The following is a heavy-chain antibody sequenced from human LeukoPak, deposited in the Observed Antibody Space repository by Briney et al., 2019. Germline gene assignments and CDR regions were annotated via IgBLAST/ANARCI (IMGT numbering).Heavy chain of an antibody. J-gene: IGHJ4*02. CDR2: IYYSETT. CDR3: AKHYMGSSYNHGLDC. V-gene: IGHV4-39*01. Sequence: SETLSLTCTVSGGSISSDNYYWGWIRQPPGKGLEWIGSIYYSETTYYNPSLKSRVTISVDTSKNQFSLKLSSVTAADTALYYCAKHYMGSSYNHGLDCWGQGTLVTVSS. D-gene: IGHD3-10*01. CDR1: GGSISSDNYY.